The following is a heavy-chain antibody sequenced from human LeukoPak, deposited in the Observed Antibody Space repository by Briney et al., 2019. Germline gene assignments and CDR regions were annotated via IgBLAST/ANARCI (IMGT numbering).Heavy chain of an antibody. CDR2: ITGGSDST. J-gene: IGHJ4*02. V-gene: IGHV3-23*01. CDR1: GFTFTSYV. Sequence: PGGSLRLSCAASGFTFTSYVMSWVRQAPGKWLEWVSAITGGSDSTYYADSVKGRFTISRDNSKNTLYVQMNSLRAEDTAVYYCAKGSSGARPYFFDYWGQGTLITVSS. CDR3: AKGSSGARPYFFDY.